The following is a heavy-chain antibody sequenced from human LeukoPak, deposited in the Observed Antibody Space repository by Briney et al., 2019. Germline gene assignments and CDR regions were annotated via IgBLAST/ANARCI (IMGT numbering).Heavy chain of an antibody. V-gene: IGHV3-23*01. Sequence: PGGSLRLSCAASGFTFSSYAMSWVRQAPGKGLEWVSAISGSGGSTYYADSVKGRFTISRDNSKNTLYLQMNSLRAEDTAVYYCAREEEYSSSPGWFDPWGQGTLVTVSS. J-gene: IGHJ5*02. CDR3: AREEEYSSSPGWFDP. D-gene: IGHD6-6*01. CDR1: GFTFSSYA. CDR2: ISGSGGST.